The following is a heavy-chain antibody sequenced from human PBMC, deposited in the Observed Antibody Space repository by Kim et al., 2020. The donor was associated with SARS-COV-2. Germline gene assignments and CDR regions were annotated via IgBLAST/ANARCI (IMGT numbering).Heavy chain of an antibody. CDR1: GGSISSGDYY. V-gene: IGHV4-30-4*01. Sequence: SETLSLTCTVSGGSISSGDYYWSWIRQPPGKGLEWIGYIYYSGSTYYNPSLKSRVTISVDTSKNQFSLKLSSVTAADTAVYYCAREEGQQYRKGFDYWGQGTLVTVSS. CDR2: IYYSGST. CDR3: AREEGQQYRKGFDY. J-gene: IGHJ4*02. D-gene: IGHD2-2*01.